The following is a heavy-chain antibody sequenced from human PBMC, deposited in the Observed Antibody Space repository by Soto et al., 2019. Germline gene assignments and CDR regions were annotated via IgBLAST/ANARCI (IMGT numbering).Heavy chain of an antibody. CDR2: MNPKSGNT. D-gene: IGHD3-3*01. J-gene: IGHJ6*03. CDR1: GYTFTSYD. CDR3: ARGPKSYYDFWSGYYTRQYYYYYYMDV. V-gene: IGHV1-8*01. Sequence: AASVKVSCKASGYTFTSYDINWVRQATEKGLKRMGWMNPKSGNTGYAQKFKGRVTMTRNTSISTAYMELSSLRSEDTAVYYCARGPKSYYDFWSGYYTRQYYYYYYMDVWGKGTTVTVSS.